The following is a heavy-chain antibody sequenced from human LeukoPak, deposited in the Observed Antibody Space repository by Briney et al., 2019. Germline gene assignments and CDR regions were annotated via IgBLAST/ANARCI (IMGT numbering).Heavy chain of an antibody. CDR3: ARQPAATAAFDI. J-gene: IGHJ3*02. CDR1: GGSISSYY. D-gene: IGHD5-18*01. Sequence: WETLSLTCTVSGGSISSYYWSWIRQPPGKGLEWIAYVHNNGETKHNPSLKSRDTISVDTPNNQISLRLSSVTAADTAMYYCARQPAATAAFDIWGLGTMVTVSS. CDR2: VHNNGET. V-gene: IGHV4-59*08.